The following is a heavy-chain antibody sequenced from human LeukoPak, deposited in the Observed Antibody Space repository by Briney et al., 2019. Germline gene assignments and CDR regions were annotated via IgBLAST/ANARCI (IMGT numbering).Heavy chain of an antibody. D-gene: IGHD6-13*01. Sequence: GGSLRLSCAASGFTFSSYSMDWVRQAPGKGLEWVAYIRSSSTSIYYADSVKGRITISRDDAKNSLFLQMNSLRAEDTAVYYCAKDGGGMAAPYYFDYWGQGTLVTVSS. J-gene: IGHJ4*02. V-gene: IGHV3-21*01. CDR3: AKDGGGMAAPYYFDY. CDR2: IRSSSTSI. CDR1: GFTFSSYS.